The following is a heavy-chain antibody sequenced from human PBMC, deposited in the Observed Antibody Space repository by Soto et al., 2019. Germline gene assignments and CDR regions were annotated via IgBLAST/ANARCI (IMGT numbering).Heavy chain of an antibody. CDR3: AIDYDSSGYYDY. D-gene: IGHD3-22*01. CDR2: ISSSSSYT. V-gene: IGHV3-11*05. J-gene: IGHJ4*02. Sequence: QVQLVESGGGLVKPGGSLRLSCAASGFTFSDYYMSWIRQAPGKGLEWVSYISSSSSYTNYADSVKGRFTISRDNAKNSLDLQMNSLRAQDTAVYYCAIDYDSSGYYDYWGQGTLVTVSS. CDR1: GFTFSDYY.